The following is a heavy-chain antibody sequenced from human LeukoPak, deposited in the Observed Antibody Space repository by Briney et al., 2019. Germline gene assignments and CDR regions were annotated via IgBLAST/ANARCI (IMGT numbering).Heavy chain of an antibody. J-gene: IGHJ4*02. CDR3: ARGVSPKGMGGRRFDY. Sequence: SETLSLTCAVYGGSFSGYYWSWIRQPPGKGLEWIGEIHHSGRTNYNPSLKSRVTISVDTSKNQFSLKLSSVTAADTAMYYCARGVSPKGMGGRRFDYWGQGTLVTVSS. V-gene: IGHV4-34*01. CDR2: IHHSGRT. CDR1: GGSFSGYY. D-gene: IGHD1-26*01.